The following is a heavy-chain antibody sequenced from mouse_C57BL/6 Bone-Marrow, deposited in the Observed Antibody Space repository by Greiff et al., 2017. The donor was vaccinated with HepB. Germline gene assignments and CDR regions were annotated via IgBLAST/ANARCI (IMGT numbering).Heavy chain of an antibody. CDR3: VGLYYGSRRLLFAY. D-gene: IGHD1-1*01. Sequence: EVQLVESGGGLVQPKGSLKLSCAASGFSFNTYAMNWVRQAPGKGLEWVARIRSKSNNYATNYADSVKDRLTISRDDSESMLYLQMNNLKTEDTAMYYCVGLYYGSRRLLFAYWGQGTLVTVSA. CDR1: GFSFNTYA. J-gene: IGHJ3*01. CDR2: IRSKSNNYAT. V-gene: IGHV10-1*01.